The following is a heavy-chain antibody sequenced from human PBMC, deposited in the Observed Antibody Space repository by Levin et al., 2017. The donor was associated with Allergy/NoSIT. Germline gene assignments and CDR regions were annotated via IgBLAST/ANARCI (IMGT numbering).Heavy chain of an antibody. D-gene: IGHD6-6*01. CDR1: GFIFSDYY. CDR3: ARCRYSSSSRTPHY. Sequence: SCAASGFIFSDYYMSWIRQAPGKGPEWLSYISSTGSIMYYADSVKGRFTISRDNAKNSLYLQMNSLRAEDTAVYYCARCRYSSSSRTPHYWGQGTLVTVSS. CDR2: ISSTGSIM. J-gene: IGHJ4*02. V-gene: IGHV3-11*01.